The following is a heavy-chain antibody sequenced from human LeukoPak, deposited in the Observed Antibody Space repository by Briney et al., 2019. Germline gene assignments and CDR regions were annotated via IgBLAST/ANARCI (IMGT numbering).Heavy chain of an antibody. D-gene: IGHD1-26*01. CDR1: GFTFSSCA. J-gene: IGHJ4*02. CDR3: AKNSGINGSDPLDY. Sequence: GGSLRLSCAASGFTFSSCAMSWVRQPPGKGLEWVSGISGSGGSTNYADSVKGRFTISRDNSKNTLYLQMNSLRAEDTAIYYCAKNSGINGSDPLDYWGQGTLVGVSS. CDR2: ISGSGGST. V-gene: IGHV3-23*01.